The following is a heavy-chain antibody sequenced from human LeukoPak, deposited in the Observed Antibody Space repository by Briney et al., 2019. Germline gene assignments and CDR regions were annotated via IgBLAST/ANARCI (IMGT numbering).Heavy chain of an antibody. Sequence: PGGSLRLSCAASGFTFDDYAMHWVRHAPGKGLEWVSGISWNSGSIGYADSVKGRFTISRDNAKNSLYLQMNSLRAEDTALYYCAKDVWRGLYDSSGYFFDYWGQGTLVTVSS. CDR2: ISWNSGSI. CDR3: AKDVWRGLYDSSGYFFDY. V-gene: IGHV3-9*01. D-gene: IGHD3-22*01. J-gene: IGHJ4*02. CDR1: GFTFDDYA.